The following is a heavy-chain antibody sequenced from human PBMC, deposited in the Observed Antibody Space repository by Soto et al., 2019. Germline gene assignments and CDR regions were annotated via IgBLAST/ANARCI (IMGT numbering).Heavy chain of an antibody. D-gene: IGHD3-10*01. CDR3: ARDRNYGSGSGGMDV. CDR1: GGTFSSYT. V-gene: IGHV1-69*08. CDR2: IIPILGIA. Sequence: QVQLVQSGAEVKKPGSSVKVPCKASGGTFSSYTISWVRQAPGQGLEWMGRIIPILGIANYAQKVQGRVTITADKSTSTAYMELSSLRSEDTAVYYCARDRNYGSGSGGMDVWGQGTTVTVSS. J-gene: IGHJ6*02.